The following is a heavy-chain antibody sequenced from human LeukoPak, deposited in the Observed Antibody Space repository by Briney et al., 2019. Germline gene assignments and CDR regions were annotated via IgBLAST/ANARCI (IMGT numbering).Heavy chain of an antibody. Sequence: PSETLSLTRDVSGGSISSGLYSWSWIRQPLGKGLEWIGYIYHTGSTYYNPSLKSRVTISVDTSKNQFSLRLSSVTAADTAVYYCARLQYCSGTSCYWFDPWGQGTLVTASS. CDR3: ARLQYCSGTSCYWFDP. D-gene: IGHD2-2*01. CDR2: IYHTGST. V-gene: IGHV4-30-2*01. J-gene: IGHJ5*02. CDR1: GGSISSGLYS.